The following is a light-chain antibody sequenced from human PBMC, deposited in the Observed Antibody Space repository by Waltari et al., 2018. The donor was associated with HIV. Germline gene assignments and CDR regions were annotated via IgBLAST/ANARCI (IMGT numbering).Light chain of an antibody. V-gene: IGKV3-11*01. CDR2: DAF. Sequence: EIVLTQSPATLSLSPGERATLSCRASQSVSSNYLAWYQPKPGQAPRLLIYDAFNRATGIPARFSGSGSGTDFTLTISSLEPEDSALYYCQQRSSWPRGTFGQGTKLEIK. CDR1: QSVSSNY. CDR3: QQRSSWPRGT. J-gene: IGKJ2*02.